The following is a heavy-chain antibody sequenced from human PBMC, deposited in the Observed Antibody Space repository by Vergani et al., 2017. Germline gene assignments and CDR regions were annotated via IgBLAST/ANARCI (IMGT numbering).Heavy chain of an antibody. V-gene: IGHV1-3*04. J-gene: IGHJ5*02. CDR2: INTGNGNT. CDR3: ARDRGIVVVPAAMGFDP. Sequence: QVQLVQSGAEVKKPGASVKVSCKASGYTFTSYAMHWVRQAPGQRLEWMGWINTGNGNTKYSQKFQGRVTITGDTSASTAYMELSSLRSEDTAVYYCARDRGIVVVPAAMGFDPWGQGTLVTVSS. CDR1: GYTFTSYA. D-gene: IGHD2-2*01.